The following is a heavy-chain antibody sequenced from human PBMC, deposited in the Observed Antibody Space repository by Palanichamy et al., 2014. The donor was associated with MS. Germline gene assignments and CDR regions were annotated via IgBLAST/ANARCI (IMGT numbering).Heavy chain of an antibody. CDR2: IYYSGST. CDR3: ASGIAAPRY. J-gene: IGHJ4*02. CDR1: GGSVSSGSYY. V-gene: IGHV4-61*01. D-gene: IGHD6-25*01. Sequence: QVQAAGVGPGLVKPSETLSLTCTVSGGSVSSGSYYWSWIRQPPGKGLEWIGYIYYSGSTNYNPSLKSRVTISVDTSKNQFSLKLSSVTAADTAVYYCASGIAAPRYWGQGTLVTVSS.